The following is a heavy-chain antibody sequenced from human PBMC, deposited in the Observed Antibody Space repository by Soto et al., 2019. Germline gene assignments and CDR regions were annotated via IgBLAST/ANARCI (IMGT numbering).Heavy chain of an antibody. CDR1: GGSISSYY. D-gene: IGHD3-22*01. Sequence: SETLSLSCTVSGGSISSYYWSWIRQPPGKGLEWIGYIYYSGSTNYNPSLKSRVTISVDTSKNQFSLKLSSVTAADTAVYYCARDNYYDSSGYDYWGQRTLVTGSS. CDR3: ARDNYYDSSGYDY. J-gene: IGHJ4*02. V-gene: IGHV4-59*12. CDR2: IYYSGST.